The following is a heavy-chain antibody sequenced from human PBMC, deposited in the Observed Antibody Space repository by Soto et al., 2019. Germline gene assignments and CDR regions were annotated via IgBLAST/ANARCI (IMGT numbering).Heavy chain of an antibody. Sequence: PGGSLRLSCTASGFTFSSYARRWVRQAPGKGLEWVAFISYDGSNKYYADSVKGRFTISRHNSKNTLYLKMNSLRAEDTAVYYCARDTGIYYSYAMDVWGQGTTATVS. CDR2: ISYDGSNK. D-gene: IGHD4-4*01. CDR3: ARDTGIYYSYAMDV. CDR1: GFTFSSYA. V-gene: IGHV3-30-3*01. J-gene: IGHJ6*02.